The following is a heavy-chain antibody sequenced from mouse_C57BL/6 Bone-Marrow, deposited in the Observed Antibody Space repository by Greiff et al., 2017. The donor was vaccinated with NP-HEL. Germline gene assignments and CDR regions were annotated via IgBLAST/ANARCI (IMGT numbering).Heavy chain of an antibody. Sequence: QVQLQQSGAELVRPGTSVKMSCKASGYTFTNYWIGWAKQRPGHGLEWIGDIYPGGGYTNYNEKFKGKATLTADKSSSTAYMQFSSLTSEDAAIYYCARFGGNGAMDYWGQGTSVTVSS. CDR2: IYPGGGYT. CDR1: GYTFTNYW. V-gene: IGHV1-63*01. J-gene: IGHJ4*01. D-gene: IGHD2-1*01. CDR3: ARFGGNGAMDY.